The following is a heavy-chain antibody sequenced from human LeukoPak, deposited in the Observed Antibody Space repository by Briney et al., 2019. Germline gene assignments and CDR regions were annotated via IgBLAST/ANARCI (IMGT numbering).Heavy chain of an antibody. Sequence: GGSLRLSCAASGFTFSSYSMSWVRQAPGKGLEWVSAISGSGGSTYYADSVKGRFTISRDNSKNTLYLQMNSLRAEDTAVYYCAKSLGYFDWLNDYWGQGTLVTVSS. J-gene: IGHJ4*02. CDR3: AKSLGYFDWLNDY. CDR1: GFTFSSYS. V-gene: IGHV3-23*01. CDR2: ISGSGGST. D-gene: IGHD3-9*01.